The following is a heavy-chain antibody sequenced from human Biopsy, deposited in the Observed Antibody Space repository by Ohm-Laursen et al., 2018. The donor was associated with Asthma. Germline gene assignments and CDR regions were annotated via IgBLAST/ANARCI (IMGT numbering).Heavy chain of an antibody. CDR1: GYTFIGYH. D-gene: IGHD7-27*01. V-gene: IGHV1-2*06. J-gene: IGHJ5*02. CDR2: INPNSGGT. CDR3: ARGQKSPGDRWFDP. Sequence: ASVKVSCKTSGYTFIGYHIHWVRQAPGQGLEWMRRINPNSGGTNYAQKLQGRVTMTSDTSISAAYMELSRLRSDDTALNYCARGQKSPGDRWFDPWGQGTLVTVSS.